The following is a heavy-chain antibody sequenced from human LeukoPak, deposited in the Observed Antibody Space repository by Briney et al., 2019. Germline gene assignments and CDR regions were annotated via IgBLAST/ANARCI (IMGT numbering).Heavy chain of an antibody. J-gene: IGHJ4*02. CDR2: IYYTGST. V-gene: IGHV4-59*01. CDR1: GDSISSDY. CDR3: ARGPRGSGVVVNH. D-gene: IGHD3-22*01. Sequence: PSETLSLTCAVSGDSISSDYWSWVRQPPGKGLEWIGYIYYTGSTNYNPSLKSRVTISVDTSKNQFSLKLSSVTAADTAVYYCARGPRGSGVVVNHWGQGTLVTVSS.